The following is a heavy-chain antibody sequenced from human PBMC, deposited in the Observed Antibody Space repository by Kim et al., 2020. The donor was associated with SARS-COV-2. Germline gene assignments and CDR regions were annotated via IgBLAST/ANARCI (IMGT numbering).Heavy chain of an antibody. CDR3: TTDGRYSYGSAGWFDP. Sequence: VKGRFTISRDDSKNTLYLQMNSLKNEDTDVYYCTTDGRYSYGSAGWFDPWGQGTLVTVSS. D-gene: IGHD5-18*01. V-gene: IGHV3-15*01. J-gene: IGHJ5*02.